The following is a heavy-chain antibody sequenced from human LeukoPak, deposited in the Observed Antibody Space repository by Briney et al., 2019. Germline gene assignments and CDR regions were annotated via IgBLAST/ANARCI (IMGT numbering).Heavy chain of an antibody. D-gene: IGHD6-19*01. V-gene: IGHV4-34*01. CDR1: GGSFSGYY. Sequence: SETLSLTCAVYGGSFSGYYWSWIRQPPGKGLEWIGEINHSGSTNYNPSLKSRVTISVDTSKNQFSLKLSSVTAADTAVYYCARDKSDSSGWYRFDYWGQGTLVTVSS. J-gene: IGHJ4*02. CDR2: INHSGST. CDR3: ARDKSDSSGWYRFDY.